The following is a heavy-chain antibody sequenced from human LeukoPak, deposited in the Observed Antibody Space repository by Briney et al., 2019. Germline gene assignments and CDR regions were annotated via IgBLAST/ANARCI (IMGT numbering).Heavy chain of an antibody. CDR3: ATVRGDIVVVPAAIFFDY. D-gene: IGHD2-2*02. CDR1: GFTFSSYA. J-gene: IGHJ4*02. V-gene: IGHV3-23*01. Sequence: GGSLRLSCAASGFTFSSYAMSWVRQAPGEGLEWVSAISGSGGSTYYADSVKGRFTISRDNSKNTLYLQMNSLRAEDTAVYYCATVRGDIVVVPAAIFFDYWGQGTLVTVSS. CDR2: ISGSGGST.